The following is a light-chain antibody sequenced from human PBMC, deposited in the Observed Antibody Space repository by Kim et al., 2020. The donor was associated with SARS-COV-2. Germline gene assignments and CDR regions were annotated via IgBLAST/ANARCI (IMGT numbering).Light chain of an antibody. V-gene: IGLV4-69*01. Sequence: ASVKHTCILSRDHTNYAIAWHQQQPEKGPRFLMKVNSDGSHIRGAGIPGRFSGSSSGAERYLTISSLQSEDEADYYCQTWGPGIRVFGGGTQLTVL. CDR1: RDHTNYA. CDR3: QTWGPGIRV. CDR2: VNSDGSH. J-gene: IGLJ3*02.